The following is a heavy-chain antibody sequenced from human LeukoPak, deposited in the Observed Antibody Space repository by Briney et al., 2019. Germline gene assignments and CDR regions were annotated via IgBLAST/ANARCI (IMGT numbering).Heavy chain of an antibody. Sequence: GGSLRLSCAASGFTFSDYYMGWVRQAPGKGLEWISYISSSGGDRFYADSVQGRFTISRDNAWNSLYLQMNSLRAEDTAVYYCARGKYDSSGYPLLGFDYWGQGTLVTVSS. D-gene: IGHD3-22*01. CDR1: GFTFSDYY. J-gene: IGHJ4*02. CDR2: ISSSGGDR. V-gene: IGHV3-11*04. CDR3: ARGKYDSSGYPLLGFDY.